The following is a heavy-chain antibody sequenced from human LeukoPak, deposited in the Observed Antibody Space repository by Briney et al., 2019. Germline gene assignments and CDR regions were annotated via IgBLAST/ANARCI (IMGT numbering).Heavy chain of an antibody. CDR1: GFTFSSXA. Sequence: GGSXXLSCXASGFTFSSXAMHXVXQXXGXGXEYXSAISSNGGSTYYANSVKGRFTISRDNSKNTLYLQMGSLRAEDTAVYYCAKESGGYYDFWSGPGLDYWGQGTLVTVSS. CDR3: AKESGGYYDFWSGPGLDY. J-gene: IGHJ4*02. V-gene: IGHV3-64*01. CDR2: ISSNGGST. D-gene: IGHD3-3*01.